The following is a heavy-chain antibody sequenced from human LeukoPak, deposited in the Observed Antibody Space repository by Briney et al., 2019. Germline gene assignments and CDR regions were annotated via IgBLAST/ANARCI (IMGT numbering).Heavy chain of an antibody. V-gene: IGHV1-18*01. D-gene: IGHD2-21*02. J-gene: IGHJ4*02. CDR3: ARVGDCGGDCYKDDY. CDR1: GYTFSNYG. CDR2: ISAYNGNT. Sequence: GASVKVSCKASGYTFSNYGISWVRQAPGQGLEWTGWISAYNGNTNYAQKLQGRVTMTTDTSTSSAYMELRSLRSDDTAVYYCARVGDCGGDCYKDDYWGQGTLVTVSS.